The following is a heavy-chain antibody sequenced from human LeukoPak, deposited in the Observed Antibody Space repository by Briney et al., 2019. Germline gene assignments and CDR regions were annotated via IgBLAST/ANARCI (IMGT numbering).Heavy chain of an antibody. CDR1: GYTFTSYD. CDR2: MNPNSGNT. D-gene: IGHD5-24*01. CDR3: ARSCVEMATPDNWFDP. J-gene: IGHJ5*02. Sequence: GASVKVSCKASGYTFTSYDINWVRQATGQGLEWMGWMNPNSGNTGYAQKFQGRVTMTRNTSISTAYMELSSLRSEDTAVYYCARSCVEMATPDNWFDPWGQGTLVTVSS. V-gene: IGHV1-8*01.